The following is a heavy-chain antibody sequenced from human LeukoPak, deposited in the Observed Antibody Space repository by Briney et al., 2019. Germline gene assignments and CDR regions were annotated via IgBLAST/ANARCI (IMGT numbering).Heavy chain of an antibody. Sequence: SETLSLTCTVSGGSINSYYWSWIRQPPGRGLEWIGYIYYSGSTNYNPSLKSRITMSVDTSKDQFSLKLASVTPADTAMYYCARDRYSGTYWGYFDYWGQGSLVTVSS. CDR3: ARDRYSGTYWGYFDY. CDR1: GGSINSYY. V-gene: IGHV4-59*01. D-gene: IGHD1-26*01. CDR2: IYYSGST. J-gene: IGHJ4*02.